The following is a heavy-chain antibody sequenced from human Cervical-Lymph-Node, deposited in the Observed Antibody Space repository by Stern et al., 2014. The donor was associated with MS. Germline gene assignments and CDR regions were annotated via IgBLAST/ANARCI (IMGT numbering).Heavy chain of an antibody. CDR2: IYWHDDK. J-gene: IGHJ4*02. Sequence: QVTLRESGPTLVKPPQPLPLTGTFSGFSLSTRGGGLGSIRQPPGKALEWLALIYWHDDKRYGPSLKSRLTITRGNSRNQVGLPMTNKDPVDTATHYCAHVFLWFGEYYFDYWGQGTLVSVSS. CDR1: GFSLSTRGGG. D-gene: IGHD3-10*01. V-gene: IGHV2-5*09. CDR3: AHVFLWFGEYYFDY.